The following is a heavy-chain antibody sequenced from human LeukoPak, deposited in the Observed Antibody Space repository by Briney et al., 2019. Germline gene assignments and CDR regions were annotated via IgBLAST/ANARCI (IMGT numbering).Heavy chain of an antibody. CDR1: GFTFSTFW. D-gene: IGHD1-1*01. Sequence: GGSLRLSCAASGFTFSTFWMSWVRQAPGKGLEWVANIKVDGSEKYYVDSMKGRFTVSRDNAKNSLYLQMDSLRAEDTAVYYCARGGTFVSDYWGQGTLVTVSS. V-gene: IGHV3-7*01. J-gene: IGHJ4*02. CDR3: ARGGTFVSDY. CDR2: IKVDGSEK.